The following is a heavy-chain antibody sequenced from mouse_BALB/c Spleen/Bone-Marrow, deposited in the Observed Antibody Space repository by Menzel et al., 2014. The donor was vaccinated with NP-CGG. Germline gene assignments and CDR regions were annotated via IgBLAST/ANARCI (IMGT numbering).Heavy chain of an antibody. Sequence: EVKLVESGPSLVKPSQPLSLTCSVTGDSITSGYWNWIRKFPGNKLEYMGYISYSGSTYYNPSLKSRISITRDTSKNQYYLQLNSVTTEDTATYYCARSPWDGFAYWGQGTLVTVSA. D-gene: IGHD4-1*01. CDR2: ISYSGST. J-gene: IGHJ3*01. V-gene: IGHV3-8*02. CDR3: ARSPWDGFAY. CDR1: GDSITSGY.